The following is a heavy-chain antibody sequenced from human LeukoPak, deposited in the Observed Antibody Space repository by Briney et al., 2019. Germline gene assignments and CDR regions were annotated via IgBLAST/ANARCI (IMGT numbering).Heavy chain of an antibody. CDR2: ISWGSGSI. Sequence: GGSLTLSCAASGFTFDYYAMLWDRQAPGKGLEWVSGISWGSGSIDYADSVKGRFTISRDNAKNSLYLQMNSLRAEDTALYYCAKDQWSVVVVPAASYYYYYGMDVWGQGTTVTVSS. CDR3: AKDQWSVVVVPAASYYYYYGMDV. J-gene: IGHJ6*02. V-gene: IGHV3-9*01. D-gene: IGHD2-2*01. CDR1: GFTFDYYA.